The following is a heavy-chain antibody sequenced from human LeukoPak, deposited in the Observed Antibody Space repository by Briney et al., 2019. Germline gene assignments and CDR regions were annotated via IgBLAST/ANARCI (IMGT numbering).Heavy chain of an antibody. CDR2: INHSGST. Sequence: SETLSLTCAVYGGSFSGYYWSWIRQPPGKGLEWIGEINHSGSTNYNPSLKSRVTISVDTSKNQFSLKLSSVTAADTAVYYCARGGYYLGSGRSRIWFDPWGQGTLVSASS. CDR3: ARGGYYLGSGRSRIWFDP. J-gene: IGHJ5*02. CDR1: GGSFSGYY. D-gene: IGHD3-10*01. V-gene: IGHV4-34*01.